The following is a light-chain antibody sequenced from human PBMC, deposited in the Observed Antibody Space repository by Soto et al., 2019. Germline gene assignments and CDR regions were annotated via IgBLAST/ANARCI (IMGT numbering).Light chain of an antibody. J-gene: IGKJ3*01. CDR1: QDISNY. V-gene: IGKV1-33*01. CDR3: QQPFT. CDR2: DAS. Sequence: DIQMTQSPSSLSASVGDRVTITCQASQDISNYLTWYQQKPGKAPKLLIYDASNLETGVPSRFSGSGSGTDFTFTISSLQPEDIATYYCQQPFTFGPGTKVDIK.